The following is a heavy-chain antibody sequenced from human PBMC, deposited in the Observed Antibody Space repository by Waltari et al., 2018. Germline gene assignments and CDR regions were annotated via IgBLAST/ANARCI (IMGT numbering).Heavy chain of an antibody. CDR3: ARESGDIVVVVAANGAFDI. J-gene: IGHJ3*02. V-gene: IGHV1-46*01. CDR2: INPSGGST. CDR1: GYTFTSYY. Sequence: QVQLVQSGAEVKKPGASVKVSCKASGYTFTSYYMHWVRQAPGQGLEWMGIINPSGGSTSYAQKFQGRVTMTRDTSTSTVYMELSSLRSEDTAVYYCARESGDIVVVVAANGAFDIWGQGTMVTVSS. D-gene: IGHD2-15*01.